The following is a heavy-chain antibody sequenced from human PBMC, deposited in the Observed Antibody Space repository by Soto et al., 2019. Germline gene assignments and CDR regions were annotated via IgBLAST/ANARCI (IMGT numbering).Heavy chain of an antibody. CDR3: ARSLPYYGSGSGDGWFDP. V-gene: IGHV1-18*01. D-gene: IGHD3-10*01. CDR1: GFTFTSYG. Sequence: GASVKVSSNASGFTFTSYGISWVRQAPGQGLEWMGWISAYNGNTNYAQKLQGRVTMTTDTSTSTTYMELRSLRSDDTAVYYCARSLPYYGSGSGDGWFDPWGQGTLVTVSS. CDR2: ISAYNGNT. J-gene: IGHJ5*02.